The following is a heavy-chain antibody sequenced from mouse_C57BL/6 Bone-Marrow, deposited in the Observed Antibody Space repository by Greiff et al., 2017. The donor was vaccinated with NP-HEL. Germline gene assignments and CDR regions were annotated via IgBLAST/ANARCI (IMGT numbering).Heavy chain of an antibody. J-gene: IGHJ2*01. CDR3: AREVTTVVAHYFDY. V-gene: IGHV3-6*01. CDR1: GYSITSGYY. Sequence: EVKLQESGPGLVKPSQSLSLTCSVTGYSITSGYYWNWIRQFPGNKLEWMGYISYDGSNNYNPSLKNRISITRDTSKNQFFLKLNSVTTEDTATYYCAREVTTVVAHYFDYWGQGTTLTVSS. CDR2: ISYDGSN. D-gene: IGHD1-1*01.